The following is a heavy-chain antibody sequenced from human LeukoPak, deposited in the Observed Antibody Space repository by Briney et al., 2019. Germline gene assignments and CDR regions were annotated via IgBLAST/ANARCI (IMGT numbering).Heavy chain of an antibody. CDR2: ISYDGSNK. CDR3: ARSLIAEFDY. J-gene: IGHJ4*02. CDR1: GFTFRSYA. D-gene: IGHD3-16*01. V-gene: IGHV3-30*04. Sequence: QSGGSLRLSCAASGFTFRSYAMHWVRQAPGKGLEWVAVISYDGSNKYYADSVKGRFTISRDNSKNTLYLQMNSLRAEDTAVYYCARSLIAEFDYWGQGTLVTVSS.